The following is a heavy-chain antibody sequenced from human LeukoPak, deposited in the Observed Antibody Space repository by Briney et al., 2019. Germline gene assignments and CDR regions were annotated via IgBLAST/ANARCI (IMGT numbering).Heavy chain of an antibody. CDR3: ASSYYDFWSGYCRYAFDI. CDR2: IYYSGST. CDR1: GGSISSYY. V-gene: IGHV4-59*01. Sequence: ETLSLTCTVSGGSISSYYWSWIRQPPGKGLEWIGYIYYSGSTNYNPSLKSRVTISVDTSKNQFSLKLSSVTAADTAVYYCASSYYDFWSGYCRYAFDIWGQGTMVTVSS. D-gene: IGHD3-3*01. J-gene: IGHJ3*02.